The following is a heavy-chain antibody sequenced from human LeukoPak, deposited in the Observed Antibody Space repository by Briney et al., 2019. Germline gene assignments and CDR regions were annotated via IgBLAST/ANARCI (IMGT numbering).Heavy chain of an antibody. CDR1: GGSISSSSYY. CDR2: IYYSGST. V-gene: IGHV4-39*07. Sequence: SETLSLTCTVSGGSISSSSYYWGWIRQPPGKGLEWIGSIYYSGSTYYNPSLKSRVTISVDKSKNQFSLKLSSVTAADTAVYYCARRHYGSGSPSFDYWGQGTLVTVSS. J-gene: IGHJ4*02. D-gene: IGHD3-10*01. CDR3: ARRHYGSGSPSFDY.